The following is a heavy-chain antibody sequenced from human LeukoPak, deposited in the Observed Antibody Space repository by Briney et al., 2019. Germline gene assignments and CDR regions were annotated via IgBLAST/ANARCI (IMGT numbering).Heavy chain of an antibody. CDR3: ARDTFEATGNYGFDY. CDR2: IIPIFGTA. CDR1: GGTFSSYA. D-gene: IGHD4-11*01. J-gene: IGHJ4*02. V-gene: IGHV1-69*05. Sequence: ASVKVSCKASGGTFSSYAISWVRQAPGQGLEWMGRIIPIFGTANYAQKFQGRVTITTDESTSTAYMELSSLRSEDTAVYYCARDTFEATGNYGFDYWGQGTLVTVSS.